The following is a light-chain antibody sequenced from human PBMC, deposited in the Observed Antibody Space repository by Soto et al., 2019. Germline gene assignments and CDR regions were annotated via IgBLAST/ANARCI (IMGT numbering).Light chain of an antibody. J-gene: IGKJ1*01. CDR2: NAD. V-gene: IGKV1-5*01. CDR1: QDINRW. Sequence: DIQMTQSPSTLSASVGDRVTITCRASQDINRWLAWYQQKPGKAPKILIYNADTLESGVPSRFSGSGYGTEFILTISSLQPDDFATYYCKQFSLYWAFGQGTKV. CDR3: KQFSLYWA.